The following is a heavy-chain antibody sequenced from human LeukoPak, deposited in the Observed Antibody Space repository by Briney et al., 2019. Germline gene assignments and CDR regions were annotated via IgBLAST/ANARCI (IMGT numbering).Heavy chain of an antibody. D-gene: IGHD3-3*01. CDR3: ARDPAYDFWSGYYRGGFDY. Sequence: QSGGSLRLSCAASGFTFSSYEMNWVRQAPGKGLEWVSYISSSGSTIYYADSVKGRFTISRDNAKNSLYLQMNSLRAEDTAVCYCARDPAYDFWSGYYRGGFDYWGQGTLVTVSS. V-gene: IGHV3-48*03. CDR2: ISSSGSTI. J-gene: IGHJ4*02. CDR1: GFTFSSYE.